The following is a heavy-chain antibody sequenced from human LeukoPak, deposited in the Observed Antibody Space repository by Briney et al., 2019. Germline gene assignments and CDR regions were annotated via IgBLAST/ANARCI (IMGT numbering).Heavy chain of an antibody. CDR3: ARLKDDVTKFDY. Sequence: GRSLRLSCAGSGFSFSRYWMAWVRQAPGKGLEWVASINQDVSRIHYVDSVKGRFTISRDNAKNSLFLQMNGLRVEDTAVYYCARLKDDVTKFDYWGQGTLVTVSS. D-gene: IGHD2-8*01. J-gene: IGHJ4*02. CDR2: INQDVSRI. V-gene: IGHV3-7*01. CDR1: GFSFSRYW.